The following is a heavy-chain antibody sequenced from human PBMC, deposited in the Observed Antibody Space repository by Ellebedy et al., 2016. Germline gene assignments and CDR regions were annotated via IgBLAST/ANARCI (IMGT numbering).Heavy chain of an antibody. CDR2: VGSGERT. Sequence: GGSLRLSCAASGFTVSSSYVSWVRQAPGKGPEWVSAVVGSGERTFYADSAKGRFIISRDNSKNTLLLQMNSLRVEDTAVYYCVTPGGYVGAFDQWGQGTLVIVSS. J-gene: IGHJ4*02. D-gene: IGHD6-13*01. CDR1: GFTVSSSY. CDR3: VTPGGYVGAFDQ. V-gene: IGHV3-53*01.